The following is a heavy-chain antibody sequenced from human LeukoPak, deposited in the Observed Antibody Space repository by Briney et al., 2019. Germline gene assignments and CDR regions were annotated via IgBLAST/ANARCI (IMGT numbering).Heavy chain of an antibody. CDR3: ARAGVYYDILTGYYGSPNWFDP. V-gene: IGHV4-4*02. CDR1: GGSISSSNW. Sequence: PSETLSLTCAVSGGSISSSNWWSWVRQPPGKGLEWIGEIYHSGSTNYNPSLKSRVTISVDTSKNQFSLKLSSVTAADTAVYYCARAGVYYDILTGYYGSPNWFDPWGQGTLVTVSS. D-gene: IGHD3-9*01. CDR2: IYHSGST. J-gene: IGHJ5*02.